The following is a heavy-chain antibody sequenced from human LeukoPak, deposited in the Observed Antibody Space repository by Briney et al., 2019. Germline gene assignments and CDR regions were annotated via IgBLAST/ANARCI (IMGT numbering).Heavy chain of an antibody. D-gene: IGHD1-26*01. V-gene: IGHV3-23*01. CDR2: ISGSGGST. J-gene: IGHJ4*02. Sequence: QAGGSLRLSCAASGFTFSSYVMSWVRQAPGKGLEWVSGISGSGGSTYYADSVKGRFTISRDNSKNTLYLQMNSLRAEDTAVYYCARRAVGAAYYFDFWGQGTLVNVSS. CDR3: ARRAVGAAYYFDF. CDR1: GFTFSSYV.